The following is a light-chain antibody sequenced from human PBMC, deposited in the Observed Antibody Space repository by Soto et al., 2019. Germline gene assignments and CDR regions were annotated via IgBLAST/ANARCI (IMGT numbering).Light chain of an antibody. CDR2: DVS. V-gene: IGLV2-14*01. CDR3: SSYTSSSTYV. Sequence: QSVLTQPASVYGSPGQSITISCTGTSSDVGGYNYVSWYQQHPGKAPKLMIYDVSNRPSGVSNRFSGSKSGNTASLTISGRQAEDEADDYCSSYTSSSTYVFGTGTKVTVL. CDR1: SSDVGGYNY. J-gene: IGLJ1*01.